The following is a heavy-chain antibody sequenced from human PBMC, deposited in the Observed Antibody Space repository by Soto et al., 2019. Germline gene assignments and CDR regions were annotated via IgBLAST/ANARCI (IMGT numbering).Heavy chain of an antibody. CDR3: ARVRIVVVVAATHIGYFYYGMDV. J-gene: IGHJ6*02. V-gene: IGHV1-2*02. CDR1: GYTFTGYY. D-gene: IGHD2-15*01. Sequence: ASVKVSCKASGYTFTGYYMHWVRQAPGQGLEWMGWINPNSGGTNYAQKFQGRVTMTRDTSISTAYMELSRLRSDDTAVYYCARVRIVVVVAATHIGYFYYGMDVWGQGTTVTVSS. CDR2: INPNSGGT.